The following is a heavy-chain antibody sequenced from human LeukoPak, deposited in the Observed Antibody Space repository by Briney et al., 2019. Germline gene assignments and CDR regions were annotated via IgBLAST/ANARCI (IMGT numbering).Heavy chain of an antibody. V-gene: IGHV4-59*01. CDR2: IYYSRSS. CDR3: ARATTKFGELYYGMDV. D-gene: IGHD3-10*01. J-gene: IGHJ6*04. CDR1: GVSISSYY. Sequence: SETLSLTCTVSGVSISSYYWSWIRQPPGKGLEWIGDIYYSRSSNYNPSLKSRVTISVDTSKTQFSLKLSSVTAADTAVYYCARATTKFGELYYGMDVWGKGPTVTVSS.